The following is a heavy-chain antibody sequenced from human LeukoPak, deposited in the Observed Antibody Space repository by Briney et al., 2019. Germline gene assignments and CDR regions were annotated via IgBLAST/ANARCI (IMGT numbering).Heavy chain of an antibody. D-gene: IGHD3-10*01. CDR2: IKHDGSET. V-gene: IGHV3-7*01. CDR1: GFTFSSYG. Sequence: GGSLRLSCAASGFTFSSYGMHWVRQAPGKGLEWVANIKHDGSETYYMDSMKGRFTISRDNARNSLYLQVDSLRAEDTAIYYCVTHEVTIITRSTFDNWGQGTLVTVSS. CDR3: VTHEVTIITRSTFDN. J-gene: IGHJ4*02.